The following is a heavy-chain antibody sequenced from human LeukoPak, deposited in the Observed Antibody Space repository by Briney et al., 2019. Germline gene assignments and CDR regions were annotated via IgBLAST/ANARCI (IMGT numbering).Heavy chain of an antibody. CDR3: ASPYSSGWFFDY. D-gene: IGHD6-19*01. CDR2: IKQDGSEK. J-gene: IGHJ4*02. Sequence: PGGSLRLSCAASGFTFSSYWMSWVRQAPGKGLEWVTNIKQDGSEKYYVDSVKGRFTISRDNAKNSLYLQMNSLRAEDTAVYYCASPYSSGWFFDYWGQGTLVTVSS. CDR1: GFTFSSYW. V-gene: IGHV3-7*01.